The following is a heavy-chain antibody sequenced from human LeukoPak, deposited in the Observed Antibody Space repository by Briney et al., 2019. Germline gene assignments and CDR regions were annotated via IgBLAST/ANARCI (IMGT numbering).Heavy chain of an antibody. CDR3: ARQLSVAGSLGLVY. CDR1: GYTFTSYD. Sequence: ASVKVSCKASGYTFTSYDINWVRQAPGQGLEWMGWMNPNSGNTGYAQKFQGRVTMTRNTSISTAYMELSSLRSEETAVYYCARQLSVAGSLGLVYWGQGTLVTVSS. D-gene: IGHD6-19*01. CDR2: MNPNSGNT. V-gene: IGHV1-8*01. J-gene: IGHJ4*02.